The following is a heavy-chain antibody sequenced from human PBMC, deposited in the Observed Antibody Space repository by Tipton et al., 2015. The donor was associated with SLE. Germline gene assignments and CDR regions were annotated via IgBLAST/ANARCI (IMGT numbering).Heavy chain of an antibody. CDR1: GGSFSGYY. Sequence: TLSLTCAVYGGSFSGYYWGWIRQPPGKGLEWIGEINHSGSTNYNPSLKSRVTISVDTSKDQFSLKLSSVTAADSAVYYCAIPGRGHDAFDVWGRGTMVTVSS. CDR2: INHSGST. J-gene: IGHJ3*01. D-gene: IGHD3-10*01. CDR3: AIPGRGHDAFDV. V-gene: IGHV4-34*01.